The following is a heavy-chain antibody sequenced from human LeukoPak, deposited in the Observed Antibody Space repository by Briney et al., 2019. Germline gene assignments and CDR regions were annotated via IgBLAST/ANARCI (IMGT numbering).Heavy chain of an antibody. CDR2: IPGSGVDT. J-gene: IGHJ4*02. V-gene: IGHV3-23*01. Sequence: GGSLRLSCAASGFTFSSYAMSWVRQAPGGGLEWVSGIPGSGVDTFYADSVKGRFTISRDNSRNTLFLQMNSLRAEDTAVYYCAKEVGMYGTPTLDFWGQGTVVTVSS. CDR3: AKEVGMYGTPTLDF. CDR1: GFTFSSYA. D-gene: IGHD1-1*01.